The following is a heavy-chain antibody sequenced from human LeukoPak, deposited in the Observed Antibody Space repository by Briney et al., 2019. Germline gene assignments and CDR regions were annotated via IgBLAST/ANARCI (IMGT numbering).Heavy chain of an antibody. CDR3: AKGNSYGYYFDY. D-gene: IGHD5-18*01. Sequence: GGSLRLSCAASGFTLSSYDMHWVRQATGKGLEWVSAIGTAGDTYYPGSVKGRFTISRENAKNSLYLQMNSLRAEDTALYYCAKGNSYGYYFDYWGQGTLVTVSS. V-gene: IGHV3-13*01. CDR1: GFTLSSYD. CDR2: IGTAGDT. J-gene: IGHJ4*02.